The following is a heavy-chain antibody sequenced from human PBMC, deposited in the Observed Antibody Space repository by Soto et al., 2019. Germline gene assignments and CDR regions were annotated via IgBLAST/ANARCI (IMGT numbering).Heavy chain of an antibody. CDR3: ARLTDLYIMFDP. Sequence: SGPTLVNPTQTLTLTCTFSGFSLSTSEVGVGWIRQPPGKALELLGIIYWDDDKRYSPLLNKRLTITKDTSKNQVVLTMTNMDSVDTGTYYCARLTDLYIMFDPWGQGTPVTVSS. V-gene: IGHV2-5*02. D-gene: IGHD3-10*01. CDR1: GFSLSTSEVG. J-gene: IGHJ5*02. CDR2: IYWDDDK.